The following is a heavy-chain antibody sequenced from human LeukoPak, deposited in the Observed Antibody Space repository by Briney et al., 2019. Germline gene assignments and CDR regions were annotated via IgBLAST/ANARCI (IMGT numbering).Heavy chain of an antibody. CDR3: ATLTRGYCFDF. Sequence: GGSLRLSCAASGFIVSHNYMTWVRQAPGKGLEWISVIYIDGTTYYADPVKGRFTISRDQANNTLYLQMNTLRDEDTAVYYCATLTRGYCFDFWGQGTLVTVSS. CDR2: IYIDGTT. J-gene: IGHJ4*02. CDR1: GFIVSHNY. V-gene: IGHV3-53*01. D-gene: IGHD5-12*01.